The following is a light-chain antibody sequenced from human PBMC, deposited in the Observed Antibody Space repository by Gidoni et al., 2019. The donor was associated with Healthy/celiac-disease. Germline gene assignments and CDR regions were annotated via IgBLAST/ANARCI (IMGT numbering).Light chain of an antibody. CDR1: SSNNGAGYA. V-gene: IGLV1-40*01. CDR2: GNS. Sequence: QAVLTQPPSVPGAAGQWVTISCTGSSSNNGAGYAVHWYQQVPETAPKLLIYGNSNRPSGVPDRFSGAKSGTSASLAITGLQAEDEADYYCQSYDSSRSGWVFGGGTKLTVL. CDR3: QSYDSSRSGWV. J-gene: IGLJ3*02.